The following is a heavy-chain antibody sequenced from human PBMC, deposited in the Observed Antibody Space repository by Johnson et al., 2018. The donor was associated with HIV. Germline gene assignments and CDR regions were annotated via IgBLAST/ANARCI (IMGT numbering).Heavy chain of an antibody. J-gene: IGHJ3*02. Sequence: VQLVESGGNVVRPGGSLRLSCAASGFTFSSYWMSWVRQAPGKGLEWVANIKQDGSEKYYVDSVKGRFTISRDNAKNSLYLQMNSLRAEDTAVYYCARDGYSSGWYGNDAFDIWGQGTMVTVSS. CDR3: ARDGYSSGWYGNDAFDI. V-gene: IGHV3-7*01. CDR2: IKQDGSEK. CDR1: GFTFSSYW. D-gene: IGHD6-19*01.